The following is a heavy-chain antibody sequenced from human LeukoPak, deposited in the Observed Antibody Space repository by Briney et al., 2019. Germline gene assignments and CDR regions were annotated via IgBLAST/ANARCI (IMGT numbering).Heavy chain of an antibody. Sequence: GGYLILSCAASGFTLSSYSMNSVRPPPGHGLDWVSSISSSSSYIYYADSMKGRFTISQDNANHLLYLQMTSVRAEDTAVYYCARTHGAYSSSFGPDWGQGTLVTVSS. V-gene: IGHV3-21*01. D-gene: IGHD6-6*01. J-gene: IGHJ4*02. CDR3: ARTHGAYSSSFGPD. CDR2: ISSSSSYI. CDR1: GFTLSSYS.